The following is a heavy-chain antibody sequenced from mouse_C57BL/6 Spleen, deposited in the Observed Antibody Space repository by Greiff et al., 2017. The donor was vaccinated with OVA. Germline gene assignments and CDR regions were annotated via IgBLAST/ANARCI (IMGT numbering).Heavy chain of an antibody. Sequence: EVHLVESGGGLVKPGGSLKLSCAASGFTFSSYAMSWVRQTPEKRLEWVATISDGGSYTYYPDNVKGRFTISRDNAKNNLYLQMSHLKSEDTAMYYCARDEGFYYYGSTAGWYFDVWGTGTTVTVSS. V-gene: IGHV5-4*01. CDR2: ISDGGSYT. D-gene: IGHD1-1*01. CDR1: GFTFSSYA. J-gene: IGHJ1*03. CDR3: ARDEGFYYYGSTAGWYFDV.